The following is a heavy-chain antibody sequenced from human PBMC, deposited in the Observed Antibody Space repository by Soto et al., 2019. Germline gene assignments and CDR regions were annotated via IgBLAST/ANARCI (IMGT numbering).Heavy chain of an antibody. CDR2: ISYDGSNK. V-gene: IGHV3-30-3*01. CDR1: GFTFSSYA. Sequence: GESLKISCAASGFTFSSYAMHWVRQAPGKGLEWVAVISYDGSNKYYADSVKGRFTISRDNSKNTLYLQMNSLRAEDTAVYYCARSIAAAGTQFHYYYYGMDVWGQGTTVTVSS. D-gene: IGHD6-13*01. J-gene: IGHJ6*02. CDR3: ARSIAAAGTQFHYYYYGMDV.